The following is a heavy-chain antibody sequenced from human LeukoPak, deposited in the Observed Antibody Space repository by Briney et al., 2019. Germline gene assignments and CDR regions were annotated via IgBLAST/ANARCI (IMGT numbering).Heavy chain of an antibody. J-gene: IGHJ4*02. CDR2: ISWNSGSI. V-gene: IGHV3-9*01. Sequence: GGSLRLSCAASGFTFDDYAMHWVRHAPGKGLEWVSGISWNSGSIGYADSVKGRFTISRDNSKNTLYLQMNSLRAEDTAVYYCAKDLIRWGQGTLVTVSS. CDR1: GFTFDDYA. CDR3: AKDLIR.